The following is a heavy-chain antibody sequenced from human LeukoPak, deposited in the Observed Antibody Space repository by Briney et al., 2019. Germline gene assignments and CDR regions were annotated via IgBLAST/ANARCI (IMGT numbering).Heavy chain of an antibody. CDR2: ISSSSSYI. V-gene: IGHV3-21*01. Sequence: PGGSLRLSCAASGFTCSSYSMNWVRQAPGKGLEWVSSISSSSSYIYYADSVKGRLNSLYLQMNSLRAEDTAVYYCARGYYDFWSGYSNWGQGTLVTVSS. J-gene: IGHJ4*02. CDR1: GFTCSSYS. D-gene: IGHD3-3*01. CDR3: ARGYYDFWSGYSN.